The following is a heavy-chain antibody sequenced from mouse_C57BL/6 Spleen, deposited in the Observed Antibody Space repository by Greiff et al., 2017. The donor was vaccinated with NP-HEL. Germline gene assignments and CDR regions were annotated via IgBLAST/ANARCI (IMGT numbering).Heavy chain of an antibody. CDR1: GYAFTNYL. J-gene: IGHJ2*01. V-gene: IGHV1-54*01. D-gene: IGHD2-3*01. CDR3: ASGNYDGYFFFDY. CDR2: INPGSGGT. Sequence: QVQLQQSGAELVRPGTSVKVSCKASGYAFTNYLIELVKQRPGQGLEWIGVINPGSGGTNYNEKFKGKATLTADKSSSTAYMQLSSLTSEDSAVYFCASGNYDGYFFFDYWGQGTTLTVSS.